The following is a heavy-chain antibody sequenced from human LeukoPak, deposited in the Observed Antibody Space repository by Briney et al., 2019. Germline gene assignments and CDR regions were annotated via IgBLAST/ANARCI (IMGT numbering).Heavy chain of an antibody. CDR2: IYGSGIT. V-gene: IGHV4-4*07. D-gene: IGHD2-8*02. CDR1: GDSLSSSY. Sequence: PSETLSLTCTVSGDSLSSSYWSWIRQPAGKGLEWIGRIYGSGITLYNPSLKSRVSMSIDTSKSQFFLKLNSVTAADTAMYYCAKDAVLSSGETFDVWGQGTMVSVSS. J-gene: IGHJ3*01. CDR3: AKDAVLSSGETFDV.